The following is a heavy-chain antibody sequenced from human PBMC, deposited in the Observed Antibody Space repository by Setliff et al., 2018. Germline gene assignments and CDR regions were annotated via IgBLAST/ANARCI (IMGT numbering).Heavy chain of an antibody. Sequence: SETLSLTCTVSGASISSGAYFWSWIRQHPGKGLEWTGYIYYSGSTYYNPSLKSRVTISVDTSKNQFSLKLSSVTAADTAVYYCARGRAGHSGHWGQGTLVTVSS. V-gene: IGHV4-31*03. CDR3: ARGRAGHSGH. CDR2: IYYSGST. J-gene: IGHJ4*02. D-gene: IGHD6-19*01. CDR1: GASISSGAYF.